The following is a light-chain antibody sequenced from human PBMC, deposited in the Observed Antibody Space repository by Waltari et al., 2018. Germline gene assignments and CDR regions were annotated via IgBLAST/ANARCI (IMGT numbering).Light chain of an antibody. Sequence: QSALAQPASVSGSPGQSVTISCTGTASAVGGSNYVSWYQQHPGKVPKIIIYDVSVRPSGISSRFSVSKSGNTASLTISGLQAEDEADYYCGSYSGTTTYVFGTGTYVTVL. CDR1: ASAVGGSNY. CDR2: DVS. CDR3: GSYSGTTTYV. V-gene: IGLV2-14*03. J-gene: IGLJ1*01.